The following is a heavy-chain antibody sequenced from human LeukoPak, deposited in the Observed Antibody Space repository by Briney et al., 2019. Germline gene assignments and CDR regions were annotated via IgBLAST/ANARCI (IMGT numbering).Heavy chain of an antibody. Sequence: SETLSLTCTVSGGSISGYYWSWIRQPPGKGLEWIGYIYYSGSTNYNPSLKSRVTISVDTSKNQFSLKLSSVTAADTAVYYCARTTVTPPDYYYYGMDVWGQGTTVTVSS. CDR1: GGSISGYY. D-gene: IGHD4-17*01. CDR3: ARTTVTPPDYYYYGMDV. J-gene: IGHJ6*02. V-gene: IGHV4-59*01. CDR2: IYYSGST.